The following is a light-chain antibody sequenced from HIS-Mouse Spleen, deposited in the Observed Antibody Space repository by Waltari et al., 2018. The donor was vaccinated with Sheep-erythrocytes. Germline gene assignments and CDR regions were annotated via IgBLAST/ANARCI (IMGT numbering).Light chain of an antibody. V-gene: IGLV2-11*01. CDR2: DVS. CDR3: CSYAGSYTLV. CDR1: SSDVGGYNL. J-gene: IGLJ2*01. Sequence: QSALPQPRSVSGSPGQSVTIPCTGTSSDVGGYNLVPWYQQHPGKAPKLMIYDVSKRPSGVPDRFSGSKSGNTASLTISGLQAEDEADYYCCSYAGSYTLVFGGGTKLTVL.